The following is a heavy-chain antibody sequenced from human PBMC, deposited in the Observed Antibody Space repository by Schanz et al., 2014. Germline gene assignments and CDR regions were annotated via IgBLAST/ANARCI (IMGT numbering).Heavy chain of an antibody. J-gene: IGHJ4*02. CDR2: IWSDGSGK. CDR3: ARPRFDYGEVDY. D-gene: IGHD4-17*01. CDR1: GFTLSSYG. Sequence: QVQMVESGGGVVQPGRSLRLSCAAYGFTLSSYGLHWVRQAPGKGLEWVAVIWSDGSGKYYADSVKGRFTISRDRFQNTLYLRMSSLRAEDTAVYYCARPRFDYGEVDYWGQGTLVTVSS. V-gene: IGHV3-33*08.